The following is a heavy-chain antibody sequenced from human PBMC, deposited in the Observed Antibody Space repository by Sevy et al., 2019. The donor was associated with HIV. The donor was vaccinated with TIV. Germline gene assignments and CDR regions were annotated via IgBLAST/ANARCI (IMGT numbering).Heavy chain of an antibody. CDR3: AKGFCSGATCPRDYYYYGMDV. CDR2: ISSSGRFT. Sequence: GGSLRLSCSASEFTLSSYAMSWVRQAPGKGLEWVSSISSSGRFTYYADFVEGRFIISRDNSKNTLSVQMNSLRAEDTAVYYCAKGFCSGATCPRDYYYYGMDVWGQGTTVTVSS. V-gene: IGHV3-23*01. CDR1: EFTLSSYA. J-gene: IGHJ6*02. D-gene: IGHD2-15*01.